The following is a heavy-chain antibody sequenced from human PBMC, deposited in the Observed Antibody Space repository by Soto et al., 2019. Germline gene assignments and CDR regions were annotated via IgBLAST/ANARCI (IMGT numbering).Heavy chain of an antibody. V-gene: IGHV3-33*01. CDR2: MWFDGSNQ. CDR3: ARDKWERRVSGMDV. CDR1: GFTFSNHG. Sequence: QVQLVESGGGVVHPGRSLRLSCAAFGFTFSNHGMHWVRQAPGRGLEWVAIMWFDGSNQYYADSVKGRVTISRDNSKNTLYLQMNSLRAEDTAVYYCARDKWERRVSGMDVWGQGTTVTVSS. J-gene: IGHJ6*02. D-gene: IGHD1-1*01.